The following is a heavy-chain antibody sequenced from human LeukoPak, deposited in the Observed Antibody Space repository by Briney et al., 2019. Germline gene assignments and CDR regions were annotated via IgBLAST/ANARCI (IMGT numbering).Heavy chain of an antibody. V-gene: IGHV1-69*01. J-gene: IGHJ1*01. D-gene: IGHD4-17*01. Sequence: GASVKVSCKASGGTFSSYAISWVRQAPGQGLEWMGGIIPIFGTANYAQKFQGRVTITADESTSTAYMELSSLRSEDTAVYYCARVDYGDYDRQYFQHWGQGTLVTVSS. CDR3: ARVDYGDYDRQYFQH. CDR1: GGTFSSYA. CDR2: IIPIFGTA.